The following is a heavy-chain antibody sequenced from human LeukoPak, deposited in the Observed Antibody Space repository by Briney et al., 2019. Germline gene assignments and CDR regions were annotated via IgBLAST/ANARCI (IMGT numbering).Heavy chain of an antibody. CDR1: GFNFGDHA. CDR3: SRGPIQLWVHNGVDV. Sequence: GGSLRLSCTTSGFNFGDHAMTWVRQAPGKGLEWVGFIRSKAYRGTTEYAASVKGRFTISRDDSKSVVYLQMNSLKSEDTAVYYCSRGPIQLWVHNGVDVWGQGTAVTVSS. CDR2: IRSKAYRGTT. J-gene: IGHJ6*02. V-gene: IGHV3-49*04. D-gene: IGHD5-18*01.